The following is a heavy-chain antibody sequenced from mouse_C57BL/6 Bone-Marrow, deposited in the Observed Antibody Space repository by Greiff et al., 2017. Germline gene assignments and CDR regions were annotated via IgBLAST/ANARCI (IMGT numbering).Heavy chain of an antibody. CDR1: EYEFPSHD. J-gene: IGHJ4*01. Sequence: EVKLMESGGGLVQPGESLKLSCESNEYEFPSHDMSWVRKTPEKRLELVAAINSDGGSTYYPDTMARRFIISRDNTKKTLYLQMSSLRSEDTALYYCARLHYYGSGGAMDYWGQGTSVTVSS. D-gene: IGHD1-1*01. CDR2: INSDGGST. CDR3: ARLHYYGSGGAMDY. V-gene: IGHV5-2*01.